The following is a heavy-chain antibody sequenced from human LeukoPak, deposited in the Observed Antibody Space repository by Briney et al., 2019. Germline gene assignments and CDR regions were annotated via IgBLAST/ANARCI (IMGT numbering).Heavy chain of an antibody. CDR3: ATHLYGKGLEY. J-gene: IGHJ4*02. V-gene: IGHV4-4*09. CDR2: IHISGIT. D-gene: IGHD4-17*01. CDR1: GGSISSDL. Sequence: SETLSLTCTISGGSISSDLWGWIRQPPGKGLESLGYIHISGITDYSPSLRSRITISMDTSKRQFSLNLRSVTAADTAVYYCATHLYGKGLEYWGQGILVTVSS.